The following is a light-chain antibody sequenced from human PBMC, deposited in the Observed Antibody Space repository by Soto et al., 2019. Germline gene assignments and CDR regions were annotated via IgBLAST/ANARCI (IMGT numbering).Light chain of an antibody. CDR2: GAP. J-gene: IGKJ1*01. CDR3: QQYDNWPRT. Sequence: EIVLTQSPGTLSLSPGERATLSCRASQSVSSSYLAWYQQKPGQAPRLLIYGAPTRATRIPSRFSGSGSGTEFTLTISSLQSEDFAVYYCQQYDNWPRTFGQGTKVDIK. V-gene: IGKV3-15*01. CDR1: QSVSSSY.